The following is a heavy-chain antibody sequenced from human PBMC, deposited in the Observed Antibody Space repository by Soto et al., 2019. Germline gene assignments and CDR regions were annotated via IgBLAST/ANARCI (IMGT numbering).Heavy chain of an antibody. Sequence: ASVKVSCKASGYTFTSYAMHWVRQAPGQRLEWMGWINAGNGNTKYSQKFQGRVTITRDTSASTAYMELSSLRSEDTAVYYCARWGGYCTNGVCYPGPRSYFGYWGQGTLVTVSS. CDR1: GYTFTSYA. CDR2: INAGNGNT. V-gene: IGHV1-3*01. D-gene: IGHD2-8*01. CDR3: ARWGGYCTNGVCYPGPRSYFGY. J-gene: IGHJ4*02.